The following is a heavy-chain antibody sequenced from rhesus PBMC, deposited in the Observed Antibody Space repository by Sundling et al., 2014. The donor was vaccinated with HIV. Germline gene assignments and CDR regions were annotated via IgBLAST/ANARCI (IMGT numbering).Heavy chain of an antibody. CDR3: AKEGGYSGYSYAAEYFEF. V-gene: IGHV3S42*01. Sequence: EVQVVETGGGLVQPGGSLKLSCAGSGFTFSNYGMSWVRQAPGKGLEWVSAINSGGGSKYYADSVKGRFTISRDNSKNTLSLQMNSLRAEDTAVYYCAKEGGYSGYSYAAEYFEFWGQGALVTVSS. CDR1: GFTFSNYG. D-gene: IGHD5-42*01. J-gene: IGHJ1*01. CDR2: INSGGGSK.